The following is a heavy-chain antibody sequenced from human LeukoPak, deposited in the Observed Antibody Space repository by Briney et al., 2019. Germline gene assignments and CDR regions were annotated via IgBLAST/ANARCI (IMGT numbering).Heavy chain of an antibody. CDR2: ISWNSGSI. V-gene: IGHV3-9*01. CDR3: AKDTTRYSSGWD. Sequence: SLRLSCAASGFTFDDYAMHWVRQAPGKGLEWVSGISWNSGSIGYADSVKGRFTISRDNAKNSLYLQMNSLRAEDTALYYCAKDTTRYSSGWDWGQGTLVTVSS. J-gene: IGHJ4*02. CDR1: GFTFDDYA. D-gene: IGHD6-19*01.